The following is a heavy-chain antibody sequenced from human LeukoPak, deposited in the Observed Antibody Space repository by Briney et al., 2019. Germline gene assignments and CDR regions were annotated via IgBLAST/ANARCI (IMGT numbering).Heavy chain of an antibody. Sequence: PSETLSLTCTVSGGSISSSSYYWGWIRQPPGKGLEWIGSTHYSGSTYYNPSLKSRVTISVDTSKNQFSLKLSSVTAADTAVYYCARNSYGRGYFDYWGQGTLVTVSS. CDR1: GGSISSSSYY. CDR2: THYSGST. V-gene: IGHV4-39*07. CDR3: ARNSYGRGYFDY. D-gene: IGHD5-18*01. J-gene: IGHJ4*02.